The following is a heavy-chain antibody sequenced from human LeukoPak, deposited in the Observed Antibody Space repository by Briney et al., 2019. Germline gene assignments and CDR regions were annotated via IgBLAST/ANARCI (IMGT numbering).Heavy chain of an antibody. CDR2: IRYGGLDK. CDR1: GFTFSTYG. J-gene: IGHJ3*02. D-gene: IGHD1-26*01. V-gene: IGHV3-30*02. Sequence: TGGSLRLSCAASGFTFSTYGMHWVRQAPGKGLEWLSFIRYGGLDKYFADSVKGRFTISRDNSKNTQSLQMNSLRAEDTALYYCVKDQGGATQAFDIGGQGTMVTVSS. CDR3: VKDQGGATQAFDI.